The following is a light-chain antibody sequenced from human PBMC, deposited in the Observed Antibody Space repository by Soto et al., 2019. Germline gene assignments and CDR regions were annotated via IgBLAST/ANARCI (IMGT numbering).Light chain of an antibody. V-gene: IGLV2-14*01. CDR1: SSDVGGYNY. Sequence: QSALTQPASVSGSPGQSITISCTGTSSDVGGYNYVSWYQQHPGKAPKLMIYDVSNRPSGVSNRFSGSKSGNTASLTISGXQAEDEADYYCSSYTSSSTEXGGGTKLTVL. J-gene: IGLJ2*01. CDR2: DVS. CDR3: SSYTSSSTE.